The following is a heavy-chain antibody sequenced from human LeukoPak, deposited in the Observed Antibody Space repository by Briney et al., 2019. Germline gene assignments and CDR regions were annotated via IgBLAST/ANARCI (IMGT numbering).Heavy chain of an antibody. Sequence: SETLSLTCAVYGGSFSGYYWSWIRQPPGKGLEWIGEINHSGSTNYNPSLKSRVTISVDTSKNQFSLKLSSVTAADTAVYYCARGGPIVVVPAAMGDFDYWGQGTPVTVSS. CDR2: INHSGST. D-gene: IGHD2-2*01. CDR3: ARGGPIVVVPAAMGDFDY. CDR1: GGSFSGYY. J-gene: IGHJ4*02. V-gene: IGHV4-34*01.